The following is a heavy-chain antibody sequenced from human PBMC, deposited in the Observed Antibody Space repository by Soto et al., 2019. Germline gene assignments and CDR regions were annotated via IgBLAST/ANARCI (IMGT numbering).Heavy chain of an antibody. D-gene: IGHD3-9*01. J-gene: IGHJ4*02. CDR3: ARVFHPLRYFDWLLQDY. CDR2: IYYSGST. Sequence: SETLSLTCTVSGGSVSSGSYYWSWIRQPPXKGLEWIGYIYYSGSTNYNPSLKSRVTISVDTSKNQFSLKLSSVTAADTAVYYCARVFHPLRYFDWLLQDYWGQGTLVTVSS. V-gene: IGHV4-61*01. CDR1: GGSVSSGSYY.